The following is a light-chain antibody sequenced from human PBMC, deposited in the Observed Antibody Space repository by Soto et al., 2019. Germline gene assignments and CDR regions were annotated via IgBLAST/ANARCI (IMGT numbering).Light chain of an antibody. Sequence: QSVLTQPPSVSGAPGQRVTISCTGSSSNIGAGYDVHWYQQLPGTAPKLLIYGNSNRPSGAPDRFSGSKSGTSASLAITGLQAEDEADYYCQSYDSSLSEVVFGGGTKLTVL. J-gene: IGLJ2*01. CDR1: SSNIGAGYD. CDR3: QSYDSSLSEVV. CDR2: GNS. V-gene: IGLV1-40*01.